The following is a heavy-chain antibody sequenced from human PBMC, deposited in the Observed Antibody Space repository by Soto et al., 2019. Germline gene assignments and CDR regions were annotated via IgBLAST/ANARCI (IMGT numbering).Heavy chain of an antibody. CDR1: GYSFTDYY. V-gene: IGHV1-2*02. CDR2: IAPHRDGT. D-gene: IGHD4-17*01. Sequence: QVQVVQSGAEVTRPGASVKVSCKASGYSFTDYYMHWIRQAPGQGLEWMGWIAPHRDGTEFAQQFQGSITVTGETSTSPTDMKRKGLTPAETAVYFSARGPYGDNAFDIWGQGKVVTVSS. CDR3: ARGPYGDNAFDI. J-gene: IGHJ3*02.